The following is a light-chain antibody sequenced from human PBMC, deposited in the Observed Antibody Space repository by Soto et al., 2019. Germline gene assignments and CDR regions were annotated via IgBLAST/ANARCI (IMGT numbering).Light chain of an antibody. V-gene: IGKV3-20*01. CDR2: GAS. Sequence: EIVLTQSPGTLSLSPGERATLSCRASQSVSSSYLAWYQQKPGQAPRLLIYGASSSATGIPDRFSGSGSGTDFTLTISRLEPEDFAVYYCQQYGSSQGFTFGPGTKVDIK. CDR1: QSVSSSY. CDR3: QQYGSSQGFT. J-gene: IGKJ3*01.